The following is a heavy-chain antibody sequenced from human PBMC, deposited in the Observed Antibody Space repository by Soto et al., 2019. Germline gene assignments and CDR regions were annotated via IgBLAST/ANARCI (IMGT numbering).Heavy chain of an antibody. CDR1: GFTFTSYA. Sequence: PGGSLRLSCAASGFTFTSYAMNWVRQAPGKGLEWVSFISGSGRTTYYADSVKGRFTISRDNSKNRLYLQVNSLRAEDTAVYFCATDHGAVAGDNQGFDIWGQGTTVTVSS. J-gene: IGHJ3*02. CDR2: ISGSGRTT. CDR3: ATDHGAVAGDNQGFDI. V-gene: IGHV3-23*01. D-gene: IGHD6-19*01.